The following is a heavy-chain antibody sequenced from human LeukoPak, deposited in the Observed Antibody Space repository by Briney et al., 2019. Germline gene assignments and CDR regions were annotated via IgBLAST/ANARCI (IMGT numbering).Heavy chain of an antibody. Sequence: SETLSLTCTVSGGSISSGGYYWSWIRQHPGKGLEWIGYIYYSGSTYYNPSLKSRDTISVDTSKNQFSLKLSSVTAADTAVYYCARVNGYSGYEPYYFDYWGQGTLVTVSS. CDR3: ARVNGYSGYEPYYFDY. V-gene: IGHV4-31*03. J-gene: IGHJ4*02. CDR1: GGSISSGGYY. D-gene: IGHD5-12*01. CDR2: IYYSGST.